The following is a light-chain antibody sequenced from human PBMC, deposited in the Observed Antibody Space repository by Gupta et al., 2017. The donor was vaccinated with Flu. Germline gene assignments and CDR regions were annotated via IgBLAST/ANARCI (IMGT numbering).Light chain of an antibody. J-gene: IGKJ1*01. V-gene: IGKV4-1*01. Sequence: DIVMTQSHDSLAVSLGERATINCKSSQSVLYSPNNKNYLAWYQQKPGQPPKLLIYWASTRESGIPDRFSGSGSGTEFTRTISSLQAEDVAVYYCQQYKTAPRTFGQGTKLEIK. CDR3: QQYKTAPRT. CDR2: WAS. CDR1: QSVLYSPNNKNY.